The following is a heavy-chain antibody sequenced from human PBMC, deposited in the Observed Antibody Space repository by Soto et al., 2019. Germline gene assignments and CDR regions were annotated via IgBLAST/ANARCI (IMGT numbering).Heavy chain of an antibody. J-gene: IGHJ4*02. CDR1: GGSISSYY. V-gene: IGHV4-59*12. CDR2: IYYSGST. D-gene: IGHD5-12*01. CDR3: ARRGYSGCFDY. Sequence: SETLSLTCTVSGGSISSYYWSWIRQHPGKGLEWIGYIYYSGSTNYNPSLKSRVTISVGTSKNQFSLKLSSVTAADTAVYYCARRGYSGCFDYWGQGTLVTVSS.